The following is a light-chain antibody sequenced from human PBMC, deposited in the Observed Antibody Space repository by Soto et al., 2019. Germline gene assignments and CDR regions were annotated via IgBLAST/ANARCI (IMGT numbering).Light chain of an antibody. CDR3: QPYGSSPLT. CDR2: GAS. J-gene: IGKJ4*01. CDR1: PSVTTSY. Sequence: DIVLTQSPGTLSLSPGERATLSCLSSPSVTTSYLAWYKQNPGQSPSLLLDGASTRDTGIQDRFSGSGSGTDFTLTVSRLATDDFAVDYCQPYGSSPLTFGGGTKVEIK. V-gene: IGKV3-20*01.